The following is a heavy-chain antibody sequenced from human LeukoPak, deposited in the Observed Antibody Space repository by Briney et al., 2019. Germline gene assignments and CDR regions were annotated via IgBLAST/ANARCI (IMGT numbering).Heavy chain of an antibody. CDR2: ITNDGSST. Sequence: PGGSLRLSCAASGLTFSSHWMHWVRQAPGKGLVWVSRITNDGSSTTYADSVKGRFTISRDNAKNSLYLQMNSLRAEDTTVYYCARGPDSQNYYYYGMDVWGQGTTVTVSS. CDR3: ARGPDSQNYYYYGMDV. CDR1: GLTFSSHW. V-gene: IGHV3-74*01. J-gene: IGHJ6*02. D-gene: IGHD4-11*01.